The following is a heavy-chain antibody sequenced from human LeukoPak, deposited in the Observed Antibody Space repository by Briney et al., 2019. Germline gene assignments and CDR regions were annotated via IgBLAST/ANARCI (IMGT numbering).Heavy chain of an antibody. D-gene: IGHD3-10*01. Sequence: SETLSLTCTVSGGSISGYYWSWIRQPPEKGLEWIGYVSHSGSTSYNPSLKSRVTVSLDTSKNLFSLKLSSVTAADTAVYYCARYGGTFLDSWGQGTLVTVSS. CDR3: ARYGGTFLDS. CDR2: VSHSGST. CDR1: GGSISGYY. V-gene: IGHV4-59*01. J-gene: IGHJ4*02.